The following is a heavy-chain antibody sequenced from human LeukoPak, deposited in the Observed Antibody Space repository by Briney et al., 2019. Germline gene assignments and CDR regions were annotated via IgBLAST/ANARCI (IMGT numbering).Heavy chain of an antibody. CDR2: IKLDGSGK. CDR3: ARTPTIITHFDY. V-gene: IGHV3-7*01. J-gene: IGHJ4*02. D-gene: IGHD3-9*01. CDR1: GFTFSSYW. Sequence: GGSLRLSCAASGFTFSSYWMSWVRQAPGKGLEWVANIKLDGSGKYYVDSVKGRFTISRGNARNSLYLQMNSLRAEDTAVYYCARTPTIITHFDYWGQGTLVTVSS.